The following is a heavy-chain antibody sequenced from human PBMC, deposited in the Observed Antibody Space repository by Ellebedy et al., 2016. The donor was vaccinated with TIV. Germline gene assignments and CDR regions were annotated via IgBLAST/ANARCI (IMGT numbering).Heavy chain of an antibody. J-gene: IGHJ4*02. D-gene: IGHD7-27*01. CDR1: GGSISSGGYS. CDR3: ARNPSKTGDFDN. V-gene: IGHV4-30-2*01. CDR2: IYHSGSI. Sequence: SETLSLTXAVSGGSISSGGYSWSWIRQPPGKGLEWIGYIYHSGSIYYNPSLKSRVTISVDRSKNQFSLKLSSVTAADTAVYYCARNPSKTGDFDNWGQGTLVTVSS.